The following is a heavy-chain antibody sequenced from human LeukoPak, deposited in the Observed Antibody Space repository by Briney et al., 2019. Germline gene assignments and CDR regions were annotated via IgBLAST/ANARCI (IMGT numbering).Heavy chain of an antibody. CDR2: ISYDGSNK. CDR1: GFTFSSYA. Sequence: PGGSLRLSCATSGFTFSSYAMYWVRQAPGKGLEWVTVISYDGSNKYYADSVKGRFTISRDNSKNTLYLQMNSLRAEDTAVYYCAKDIVVVVAANPPDYWGQGTLVTVSS. V-gene: IGHV3-30*04. D-gene: IGHD2-15*01. J-gene: IGHJ4*02. CDR3: AKDIVVVVAANPPDY.